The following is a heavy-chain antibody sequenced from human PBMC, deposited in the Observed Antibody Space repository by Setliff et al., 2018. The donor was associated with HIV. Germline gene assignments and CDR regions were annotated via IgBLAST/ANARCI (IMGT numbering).Heavy chain of an antibody. J-gene: IGHJ3*02. CDR1: GDSITGSHYY. CDR2: IHYSGST. CDR3: SRSGIGYGGDSNTFDI. Sequence: SETLSLTCTVSGDSITGSHYYWGWIRQPPGKGLEWIASIHYSGSTYDSPSVRSRVAIFVATSKNQFSLRLNSVTATDAAMYYCSRSGIGYGGDSNTFDIWGQGTLVTVSS. V-gene: IGHV4-39*01. D-gene: IGHD2-21*02.